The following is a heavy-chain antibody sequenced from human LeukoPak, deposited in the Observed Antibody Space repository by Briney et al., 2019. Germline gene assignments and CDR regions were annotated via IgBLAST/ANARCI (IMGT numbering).Heavy chain of an antibody. CDR2: INPNSGAT. V-gene: IGHV1-2*02. D-gene: IGHD6-13*01. CDR1: AYTFTAYY. J-gene: IGHJ5*02. Sequence: GASVKVSRKASAYTFTAYYIHWVRQAPGQGLEWMGWINPNSGATNYAQKFQGRVTMTRDTSISTAYMELSRLKSDDTAVYYCARDRSTGASAGTLYWFDPWGQGTLVTVSS. CDR3: ARDRSTGASAGTLYWFDP.